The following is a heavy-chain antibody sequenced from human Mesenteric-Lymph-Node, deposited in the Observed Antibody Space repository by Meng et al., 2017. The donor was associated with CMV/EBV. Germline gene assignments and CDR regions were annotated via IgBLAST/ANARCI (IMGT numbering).Heavy chain of an antibody. Sequence: SGGSISSSNWWSGVRQPPGKGLDWIGEIYHSGSTNYNPSLKSRVTISVDKSKNQFSLKLSSVTAADTAVYYCARDSQGEAAYNWFDPWGQG. CDR2: IYHSGST. J-gene: IGHJ5*02. CDR1: GGSISSSNW. CDR3: ARDSQGEAAYNWFDP. V-gene: IGHV4-4*02. D-gene: IGHD3-16*01.